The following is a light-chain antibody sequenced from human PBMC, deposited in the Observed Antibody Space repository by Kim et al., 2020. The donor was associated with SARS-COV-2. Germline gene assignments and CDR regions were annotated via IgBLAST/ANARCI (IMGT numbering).Light chain of an antibody. CDR3: NSRDSSGNQV. V-gene: IGLV3-19*01. J-gene: IGLJ3*02. CDR2: GKN. CDR1: SLRTYY. Sequence: SSELTQDPAVSVALGQTVRITCQGDSLRTYYASWYQQKPGQAPVLVIYGKNSRPSGIPDRFSGSSSGNTASLTITGAQAEDEADYYCNSRDSSGNQVFGG.